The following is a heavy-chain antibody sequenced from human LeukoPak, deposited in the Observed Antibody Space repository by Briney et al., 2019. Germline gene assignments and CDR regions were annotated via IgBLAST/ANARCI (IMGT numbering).Heavy chain of an antibody. CDR3: ASNDSGVGYAFEI. CDR1: GGSFSDYN. Sequence: SETLSLTCAVYGGSFSDYNWNWIRQPPGKGLEWIGEINYSGSTKYNPSLKSRVTISVDTSKNQFSLKLSSVTAADTAVYYCASNDSGVGYAFEIWGQETMVTVSS. CDR2: INYSGST. J-gene: IGHJ3*02. V-gene: IGHV4-34*01. D-gene: IGHD4-17*01.